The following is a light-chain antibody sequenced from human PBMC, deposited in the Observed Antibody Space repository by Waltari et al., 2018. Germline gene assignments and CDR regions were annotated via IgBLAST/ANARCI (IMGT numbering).Light chain of an antibody. V-gene: IGLV7-46*01. CDR2: DTH. CDR3: MLCYSGTWV. Sequence: QAVVTQEPSLTVSPGGTVTLTCGSSTGAVTSGHYPYWFQQKPGQAPRTVIYDTHNKHSLTPARFSGSLLGGQAALTLSGAQPEDEAEYYCMLCYSGTWVFGGGTKLTVL. CDR1: TGAVTSGHY. J-gene: IGLJ3*02.